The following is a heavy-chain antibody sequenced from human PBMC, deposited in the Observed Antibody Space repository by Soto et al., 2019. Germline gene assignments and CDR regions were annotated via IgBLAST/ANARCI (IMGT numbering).Heavy chain of an antibody. Sequence: QVQLVQSGAEVRKPGASVNICCWASGFTFGDNLINWVRQVPGQSLEWMGWINTDNGNTKYSQTFQGRVTISTHSCASIACVEVTDLTSADPAVYDCARDILSVGSSANDAVDVWGPGTRVTVSS. CDR2: INTDNGNT. CDR3: ARDILSVGSSANDAVDV. V-gene: IGHV1-3*04. J-gene: IGHJ3*01. CDR1: GFTFGDNL. D-gene: IGHD2-8*02.